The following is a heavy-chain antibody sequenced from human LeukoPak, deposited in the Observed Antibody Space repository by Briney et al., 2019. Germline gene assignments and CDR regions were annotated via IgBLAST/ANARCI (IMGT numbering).Heavy chain of an antibody. CDR1: GFTFDTYA. CDR3: ARGPSGYHNT. V-gene: IGHV3-23*01. D-gene: IGHD5-12*01. Sequence: PGGSLRLSCAASGFTFDTYAINWVRQAPGKGLEWVSTISGTGGSTYYADSVKGRFTISRDNSRNTLYLQMNSLRAEDTAVYYCARGPSGYHNTGGQGTLVTVSS. CDR2: ISGTGGST. J-gene: IGHJ4*02.